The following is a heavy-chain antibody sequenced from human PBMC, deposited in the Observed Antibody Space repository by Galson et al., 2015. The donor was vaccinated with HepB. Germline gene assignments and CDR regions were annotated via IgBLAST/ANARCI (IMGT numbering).Heavy chain of an antibody. D-gene: IGHD3-3*01. CDR1: GFTFSSYG. Sequence: SLRLSCAASGFTFSSYGMHWVRQAPGKGLEWVAVISYDGSNKYYADSVKGRFTISRDNSKNTLYLQMNSLRAEDTAVYYCAKDFTYYDFWSGYYRSYYYYYMGVWGKGTTVTVSS. J-gene: IGHJ6*03. CDR3: AKDFTYYDFWSGYYRSYYYYYMGV. CDR2: ISYDGSNK. V-gene: IGHV3-30*18.